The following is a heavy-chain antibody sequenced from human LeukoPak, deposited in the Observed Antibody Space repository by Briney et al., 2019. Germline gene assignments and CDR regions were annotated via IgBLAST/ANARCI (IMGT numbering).Heavy chain of an antibody. J-gene: IGHJ3*02. CDR3: ARDSAEDFYDSSGSYIFDI. V-gene: IGHV1-18*01. CDR2: ISAYNGNT. D-gene: IGHD3-22*01. Sequence: ASVKVSCKASGYNISSYGISWVRQAPGQGLEWMGWISAYNGNTKYVEKFQGRVSMTTDTSTRIVYMDLRSLRSDDTAVYYCARDSAEDFYDSSGSYIFDIWGQGTMVTVS. CDR1: GYNISSYG.